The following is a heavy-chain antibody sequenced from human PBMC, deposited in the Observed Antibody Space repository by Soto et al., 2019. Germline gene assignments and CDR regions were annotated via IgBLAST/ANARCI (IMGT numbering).Heavy chain of an antibody. D-gene: IGHD3-22*01. CDR2: IYSGGST. Sequence: GGSLRLSCAASGFTVSSNYMSWVRQAPEKGLEWVSVIYSGGSTYYADSVKGRFTISRDNSKNTLYLQMNSLRAEDTAVYYCARAEGYYDSSGYYTTPKHDAFVIWGQGTMVTVSS. CDR1: GFTVSSNY. J-gene: IGHJ3*02. CDR3: ARAEGYYDSSGYYTTPKHDAFVI. V-gene: IGHV3-66*01.